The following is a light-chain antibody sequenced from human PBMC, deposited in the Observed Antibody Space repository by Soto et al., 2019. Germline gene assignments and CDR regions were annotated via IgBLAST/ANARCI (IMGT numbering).Light chain of an antibody. V-gene: IGKV3-20*01. Sequence: EIVLTQSPGTLSLSPGERATLSCSASQSVSSSYLAWYQQKPGQTPRLLIYGASSMATGIPDRFSGSGSGTDFTLTISRLEPEDFAVYYCQQYCSSPWTFGHGAQVESK. CDR3: QQYCSSPWT. CDR2: GAS. CDR1: QSVSSSY. J-gene: IGKJ1*01.